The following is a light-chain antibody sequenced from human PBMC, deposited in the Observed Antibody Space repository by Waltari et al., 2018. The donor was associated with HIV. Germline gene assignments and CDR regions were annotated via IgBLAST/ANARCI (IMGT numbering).Light chain of an antibody. Sequence: QSALTQPPSASGSPGQSVTISCTGTSSDVGGYNFVSWYHQHPGQAPKLMIYEVTKRPPGVPDRFSGSKSGNTASLTVSGLQVEDEADYYCSSYAGSDNVYVFGTGTKVTVL. CDR3: SSYAGSDNVYV. V-gene: IGLV2-8*01. J-gene: IGLJ1*01. CDR2: EVT. CDR1: SSDVGGYNF.